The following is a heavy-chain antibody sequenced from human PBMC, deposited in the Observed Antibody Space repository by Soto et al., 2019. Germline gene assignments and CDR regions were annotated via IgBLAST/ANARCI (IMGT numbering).Heavy chain of an antibody. V-gene: IGHV6-1*01. J-gene: IGHJ6*02. CDR1: GDSVSSNSAA. Sequence: SQTLSLTCAISGDSVSSNSAAWHWIRQSPSRGLEWLGRTYDRYKWYNDYAVSVKSRITNNPDTSKNQFSLQLNSVTPEDTAVYYCARDEGGGYDILTGYPLYYYYGMDVWGQGTTVTVSS. D-gene: IGHD3-9*01. CDR3: ARDEGGGYDILTGYPLYYYYGMDV. CDR2: TYDRYKWYN.